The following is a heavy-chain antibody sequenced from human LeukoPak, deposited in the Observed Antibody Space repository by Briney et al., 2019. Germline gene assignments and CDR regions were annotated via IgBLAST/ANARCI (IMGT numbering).Heavy chain of an antibody. CDR1: VFIFMDHY. J-gene: IGHJ4*02. CDR2: INDRCSTI. Sequence: GGSRILSGASSVFIFMDHYMSGIRQAPGKGLEGISYINDRCSTIYYADSVKGRFTISKDNANKSHFPEKNMLRADDTAFYYCAREHDSLGYWGQGTLVTVSS. CDR3: AREHDSLGY. D-gene: IGHD2-15*01. V-gene: IGHV3-11*01.